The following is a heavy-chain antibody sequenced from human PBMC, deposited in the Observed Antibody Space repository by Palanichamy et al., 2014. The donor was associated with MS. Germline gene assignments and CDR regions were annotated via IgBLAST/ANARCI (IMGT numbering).Heavy chain of an antibody. CDR3: AKDRVSSGYYRYGMDV. J-gene: IGHJ6*02. CDR1: GFTFSTYA. V-gene: IGHV3-23*01. D-gene: IGHD3-22*01. Sequence: EVQLLESGGGLVQPGGSLRLSCAASGFTFSTYAMGWVRQAPGKGLEWVSAISGGGGTTYYAESVKGRFTISRDNSKNTLYLQMNSLRAGDTAVYYCAKDRVSSGYYRYGMDVWGQGTTVTVSS. CDR2: ISGGGGTT.